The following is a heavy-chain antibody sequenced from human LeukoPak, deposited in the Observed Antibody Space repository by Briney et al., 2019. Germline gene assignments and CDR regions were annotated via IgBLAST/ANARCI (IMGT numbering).Heavy chain of an antibody. CDR3: ARDPRRGYSLSAGVDAFDI. J-gene: IGHJ3*02. D-gene: IGHD5-18*01. CDR1: GGTFSSYA. Sequence: ASVKVSCKASGGTFSSYAISWVRQAPGQGLEWMGRIIPILGIANYAQKFQGRVTITADKSTSTAYMELSSLGSEDTAVYYCARDPRRGYSLSAGVDAFDIWGQGTMVTVSS. CDR2: IIPILGIA. V-gene: IGHV1-69*04.